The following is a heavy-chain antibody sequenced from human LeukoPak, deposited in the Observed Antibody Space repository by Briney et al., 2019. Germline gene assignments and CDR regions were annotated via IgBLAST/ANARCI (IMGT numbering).Heavy chain of an antibody. CDR1: EFTFSDSW. CDR3: TTSSDGVTLPFDP. J-gene: IGHJ5*02. Sequence: PGGSLRLSCAASEFTFSDSWMHWVRQVPGEGLVWVSRVNSDGRHTTYADSVRGRFTISRDNAKNTLYLQMNSLRAEDTGVYYCTTSSDGVTLPFDPWGQGTLVTVSS. D-gene: IGHD2-21*02. V-gene: IGHV3-74*01. CDR2: VNSDGRHT.